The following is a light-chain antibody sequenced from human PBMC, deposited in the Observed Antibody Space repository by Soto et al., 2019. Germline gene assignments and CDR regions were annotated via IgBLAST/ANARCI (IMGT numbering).Light chain of an antibody. CDR3: QQYNNWWT. CDR2: GAS. J-gene: IGKJ1*01. V-gene: IGKV3-15*01. Sequence: EIVMTQSPATLSVSPGERATLSCRASQSVSNNLAWYQKTPGQAPRLLIYGASTRATGIAARFSDSGSGTEFPLTISRLQSEDFAFYYCQQYNNWWTFGQGTRVDIK. CDR1: QSVSNN.